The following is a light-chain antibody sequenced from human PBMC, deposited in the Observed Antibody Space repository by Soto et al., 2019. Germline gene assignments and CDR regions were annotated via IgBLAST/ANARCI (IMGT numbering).Light chain of an antibody. Sequence: DIQMTQSPSTLSASVGDRVTITCRASQSISSWLARYQQKPGKAPKLLIYKASNLESGVPSRISGSGSGTEFTLTISSLQPDDFAHYYGQQYNSYPWTFDQGTKVESK. V-gene: IGKV1-5*03. CDR1: QSISSW. CDR3: QQYNSYPWT. J-gene: IGKJ1*01. CDR2: KAS.